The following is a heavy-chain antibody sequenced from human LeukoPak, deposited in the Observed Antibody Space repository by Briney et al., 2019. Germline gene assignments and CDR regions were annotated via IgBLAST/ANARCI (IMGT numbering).Heavy chain of an antibody. J-gene: IGHJ4*02. Sequence: SETLSLTRTVSGGSISSYYWSWIRQPPGKGLEWIGYIYYSGSTNYNPSLKSRVTISVDTSKNQFSLKLSSVTAADTAVYYCARVGYSGYDFALGYWGQGTLVTVSS. CDR3: ARVGYSGYDFALGY. V-gene: IGHV4-59*01. D-gene: IGHD5-12*01. CDR2: IYYSGST. CDR1: GGSISSYY.